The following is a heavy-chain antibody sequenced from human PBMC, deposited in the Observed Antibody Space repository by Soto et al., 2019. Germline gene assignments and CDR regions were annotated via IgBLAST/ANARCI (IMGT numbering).Heavy chain of an antibody. CDR1: GGSFSGYY. CDR3: ARGRRKGWEVLRSTPNIFDY. D-gene: IGHD1-26*01. CDR2: INHSGST. Sequence: SETLSLTCAVYGGSFSGYYWSWIRQPPGKGLEWIGEINHSGSTNYNPSLKSRVTISVDTSKNQFSLKLSSVSAADTAVYYCARGRRKGWEVLRSTPNIFDYWGQGTLVTVSS. V-gene: IGHV4-34*01. J-gene: IGHJ4*02.